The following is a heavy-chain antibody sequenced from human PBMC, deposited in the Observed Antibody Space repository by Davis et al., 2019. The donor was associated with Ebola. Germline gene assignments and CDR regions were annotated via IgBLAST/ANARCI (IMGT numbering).Heavy chain of an antibody. Sequence: SETLSLTCTVSGGSVSSGSYYWSWIRQPPGKGLEWIGYIYYSGSTNYNPSLKSRVTISVDTSKNQFSLKLSSVTAADTAVYYCARRRRIAVAGTDYWGQGTLVTVSS. D-gene: IGHD6-19*01. CDR1: GGSVSSGSYY. J-gene: IGHJ4*02. CDR2: IYYSGST. V-gene: IGHV4-61*01. CDR3: ARRRRIAVAGTDY.